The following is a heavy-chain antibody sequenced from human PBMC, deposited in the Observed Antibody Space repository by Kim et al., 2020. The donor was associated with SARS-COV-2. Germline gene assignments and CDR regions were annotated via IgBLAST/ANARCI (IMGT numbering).Heavy chain of an antibody. V-gene: IGHV3-23*01. J-gene: IGHJ4*03. D-gene: IGHD6-19*01. Sequence: GGSLRLSCAASGFTFSNYAMSWVRQAPGKGLEWVSVVTGAGGNTFYADSVKGRFTISRDNSEDTLYLQMYSLRVEDTAVYYCAKEGGYSSGSYVHMWGQGTLVTVSS. CDR3: AKEGGYSSGSYVHM. CDR2: VTGAGGNT. CDR1: GFTFSNYA.